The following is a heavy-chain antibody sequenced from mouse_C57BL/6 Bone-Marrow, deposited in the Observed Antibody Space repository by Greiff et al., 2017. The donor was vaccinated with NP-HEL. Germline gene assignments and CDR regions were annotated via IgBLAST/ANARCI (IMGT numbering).Heavy chain of an antibody. CDR3: ARDGGCYVFAY. J-gene: IGHJ3*01. D-gene: IGHD1-1*02. V-gene: IGHV3-6*01. CDR2: ISYDGSN. Sequence: EVKLQESGPGLVKPSQSLSLTCSVTGYSITSGYYWNWIRQFPGNKLEWMGYISYDGSNNYNPSLKNRIPITRDTSKNQFFMKLNSVTTEDTATYYCARDGGCYVFAYWGQGTLVTVSA. CDR1: GYSITSGYY.